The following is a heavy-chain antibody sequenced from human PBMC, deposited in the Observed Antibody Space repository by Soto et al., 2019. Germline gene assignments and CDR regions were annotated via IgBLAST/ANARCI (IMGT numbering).Heavy chain of an antibody. D-gene: IGHD2-2*01. CDR2: ISYDGKTK. J-gene: IGHJ4*02. CDR3: ARDRKCVPWDFLDY. V-gene: IGHV3-30*04. Sequence: QVRLVESGGGVVQPGGSLRLSCATSGFTFGNYAMHWVRQAPGKGLEWVALISYDGKTKDYADFVRERFTISRDNSKNTLWLQMSSLRPDDTAVYYCARDRKCVPWDFLDYWGQGRLVTVSS. CDR1: GFTFGNYA.